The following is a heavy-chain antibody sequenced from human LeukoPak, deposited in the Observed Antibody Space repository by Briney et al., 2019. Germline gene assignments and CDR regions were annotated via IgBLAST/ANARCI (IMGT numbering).Heavy chain of an antibody. V-gene: IGHV4-30-4*08. D-gene: IGHD2-15*01. CDR3: ARAQRYCSGGSCSDY. Sequence: PSQTLSLTCTVSGGSISSGDYYWSWIRQPPGKGLEWIGYIYYSGSTYYNPSLKSRVTISVDTSKNQFSLKLSSVTAADTAVYYCARAQRYCSGGSCSDYWGQGTLVTVSS. J-gene: IGHJ4*02. CDR1: GGSISSGDYY. CDR2: IYYSGST.